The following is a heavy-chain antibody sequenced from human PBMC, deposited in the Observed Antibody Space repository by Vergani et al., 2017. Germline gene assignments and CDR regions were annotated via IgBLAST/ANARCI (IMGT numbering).Heavy chain of an antibody. CDR2: ISSSGSTI. CDR1: GFTFSDYY. Sequence: AASGFTFSDYYMSWIRQAPGKGLEWVSYISSSGSTIYSADSVKGRFTISRDNAKNSLYLQMNSLRAEDTAVYYCALIAAAGTKNYYYYYYMDVWGKGP. D-gene: IGHD6-13*01. CDR3: ALIAAAGTKNYYYYYYMDV. J-gene: IGHJ6*03. V-gene: IGHV3-11*01.